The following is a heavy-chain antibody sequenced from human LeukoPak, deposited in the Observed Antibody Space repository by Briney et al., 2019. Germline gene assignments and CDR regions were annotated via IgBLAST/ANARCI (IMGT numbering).Heavy chain of an antibody. V-gene: IGHV1-69*10. J-gene: IGHJ6*02. CDR3: ARATVAGTEDYYYYGMDV. Sequence: GASLSLSCTASGYTFTGYYMHWVRQAPGQGLEWMGRIIPILGIANYAQKFQGRVTITADKSTSTAYMELSSLRSEDTAVYYCARATVAGTEDYYYYGMDVWGQGTTVTVSS. CDR2: IIPILGIA. D-gene: IGHD6-19*01. CDR1: GYTFTGYY.